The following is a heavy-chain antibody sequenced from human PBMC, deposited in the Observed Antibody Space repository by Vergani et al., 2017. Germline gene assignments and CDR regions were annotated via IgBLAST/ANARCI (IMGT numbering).Heavy chain of an antibody. J-gene: IGHJ5*02. D-gene: IGHD6-13*01. CDR2: ISYDGSNK. V-gene: IGHV3-30*01. CDR1: GFTLSSYA. CDR3: ARDPKTYTHSSSWYQPSYNWFDP. Sequence: QVQLVESGGGVVQPGRSLRLSCAASGFTLSSYAMHWVRQAPGKGLEWVAVISYDGSNKYYAYSVKGRYTISRDNSKNTLYLKMNSLRAEDTAVYYCARDPKTYTHSSSWYQPSYNWFDPWGQGTLVTVSS.